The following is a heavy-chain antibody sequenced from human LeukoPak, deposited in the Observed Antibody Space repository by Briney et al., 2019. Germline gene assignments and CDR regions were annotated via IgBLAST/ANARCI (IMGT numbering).Heavy chain of an antibody. Sequence: GGSLRLSCAASGFTFSSFGMHWVRQAPGKGREGVAFISYDGGNKYYAESVKGRFTISRDNSKNTLYLQMNSLRAEDTAVYYCAKSFYSSGWYFDLWGRGTLVTVSS. CDR1: GFTFSSFG. D-gene: IGHD6-19*01. J-gene: IGHJ2*01. CDR2: ISYDGGNK. CDR3: AKSFYSSGWYFDL. V-gene: IGHV3-30*02.